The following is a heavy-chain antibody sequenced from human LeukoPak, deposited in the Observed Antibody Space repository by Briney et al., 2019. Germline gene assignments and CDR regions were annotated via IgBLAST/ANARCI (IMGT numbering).Heavy chain of an antibody. V-gene: IGHV4-34*01. Sequence: SETLSLTCVLYGGSSSGYYWSWIRQPPGKGLEWIGEINHSRSTNYNPSLKSRVTISVDTSKNQFSLKLSSVSAADTAVYYCARRGPPRTLLRGVKSGWFDPWGQGTLVTVSS. CDR1: GGSSSGYY. J-gene: IGHJ5*02. D-gene: IGHD3-10*01. CDR2: INHSRST. CDR3: ARRGPPRTLLRGVKSGWFDP.